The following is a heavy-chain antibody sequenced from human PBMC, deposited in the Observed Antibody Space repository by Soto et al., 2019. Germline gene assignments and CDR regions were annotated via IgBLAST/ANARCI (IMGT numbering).Heavy chain of an antibody. CDR3: AKDLGRNYYYGMDV. V-gene: IGHV3-30*18. CDR2: MSYDGSNK. D-gene: IGHD7-27*01. J-gene: IGHJ6*02. CDR1: GFTFSSYG. Sequence: GGSLRLSCAASGFTFSSYGMHWVRQAPGKGLEWVAVMSYDGSNKYYVDSVKGRFTISRDNSKNTLYLQMNSLRAEDTAVYYCAKDLGRNYYYGMDVWGQGTTVTVSS.